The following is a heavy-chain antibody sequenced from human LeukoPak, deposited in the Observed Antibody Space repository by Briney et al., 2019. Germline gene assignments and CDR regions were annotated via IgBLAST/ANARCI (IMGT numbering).Heavy chain of an antibody. Sequence: SETLSLACTVSGGSISSKHYYWAWIRQPPGKGLEWIGSIYYSGITDYNPSLKSRLTISVDASKSQFSLKLTSVTAADTAVYHCARGGWELRNWGQGTLVTVSS. CDR2: IYYSGIT. CDR1: GGSISSKHYY. V-gene: IGHV4-39*01. CDR3: ARGGWELRN. D-gene: IGHD1-26*01. J-gene: IGHJ4*02.